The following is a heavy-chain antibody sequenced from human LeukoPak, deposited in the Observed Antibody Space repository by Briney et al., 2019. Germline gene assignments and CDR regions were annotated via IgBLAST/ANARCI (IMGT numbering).Heavy chain of an antibody. CDR3: ARGNYYDSSGYYYFDY. V-gene: IGHV4-59*12. CDR1: GGSISYYY. D-gene: IGHD3-22*01. Sequence: SETLSLTCTVSGGSISYYYWSWIRQPPGKGLEWIGYIYYSGSTNYNPSLKSRVTISVDTSKNQFSLKLSSVTAADTAVYYCARGNYYDSSGYYYFDYWGQGTLVTVSS. CDR2: IYYSGST. J-gene: IGHJ4*02.